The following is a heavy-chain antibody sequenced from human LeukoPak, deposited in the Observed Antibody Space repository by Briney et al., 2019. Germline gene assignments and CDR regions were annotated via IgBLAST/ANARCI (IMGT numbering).Heavy chain of an antibody. CDR2: IYYSGST. CDR3: ARLVCGGGSCPAEFDY. CDR1: GGSFSGYY. V-gene: IGHV4-34*01. D-gene: IGHD2-15*01. J-gene: IGHJ4*02. Sequence: PSETLSLTCAVYGGSFSGYYWSWIRQPPGKGLEWIGSIYYSGSTYYNPSLNNRVTIFIDMSKNQFSLRLNSVTATDTAVYYCARLVCGGGSCPAEFDYWGQGTLVTVSS.